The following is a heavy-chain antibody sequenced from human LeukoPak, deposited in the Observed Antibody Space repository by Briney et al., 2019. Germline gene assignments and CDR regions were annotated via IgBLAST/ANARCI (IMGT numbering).Heavy chain of an antibody. CDR2: ISSSGSTI. V-gene: IGHV3-48*04. D-gene: IGHD5-18*01. CDR1: GFTFSSYA. Sequence: GGSLRLSCAASGFTFSSYAMSWVRQAPGKGLEWVSYISSSGSTIYYADSVKGRFTISRDNAKNSLYLQMNSLRAEDTAVYYCASEGYSYGLGAFDIWGQGTMVTVSS. CDR3: ASEGYSYGLGAFDI. J-gene: IGHJ3*02.